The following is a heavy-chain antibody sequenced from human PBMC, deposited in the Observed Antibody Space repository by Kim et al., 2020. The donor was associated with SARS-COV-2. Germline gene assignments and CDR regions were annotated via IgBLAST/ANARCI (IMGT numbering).Heavy chain of an antibody. D-gene: IGHD2-8*01. V-gene: IGHV4-4*02. CDR1: GGSISSSNW. CDR2: IYHSGST. CDR3: ARRVYDSRRDIDH. Sequence: SETLSLTCGVSGGSISSSNWWNWVRQPPGKGLEWIGEIYHSGSTNYNPSLESRVTISVDKWENQVSLKLSSVTAADTAIYYCARRVYDSRRDIDHWGQGTLVTVSS. J-gene: IGHJ4*02.